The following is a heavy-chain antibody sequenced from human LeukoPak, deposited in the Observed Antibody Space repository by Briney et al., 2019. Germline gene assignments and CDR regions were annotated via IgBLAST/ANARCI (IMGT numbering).Heavy chain of an antibody. CDR1: GDSINTGGYY. Sequence: PSETLSLTCSASGDSINTGGYYWGWVRQSPGKGLEWIGSIRFSGTTFYNPSFRGRVAISIDTSRNEFSLRVTSVTATDTAIYYCARQDDQDHGDPNWFDPPGPGNPGHRLL. V-gene: IGHV4-39*01. CDR3: ARQDDQDHGDPNWFDP. D-gene: IGHD4-17*01. CDR2: IRFSGTT. J-gene: IGHJ5*02.